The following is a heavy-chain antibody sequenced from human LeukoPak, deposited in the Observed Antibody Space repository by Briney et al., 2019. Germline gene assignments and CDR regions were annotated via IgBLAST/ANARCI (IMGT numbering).Heavy chain of an antibody. Sequence: SETLSLTCTVSGGSISSYYWSWIRQPPGKGLEWIGYIYYSGSTNYNPSLKSRVTISVDTSKNKFSLKLSSVTAADTAVYYCASQRRQTTGSFGYWGQGTVVTVSS. CDR2: IYYSGST. J-gene: IGHJ4*02. CDR1: GGSISSYY. V-gene: IGHV4-59*08. D-gene: IGHD4-11*01. CDR3: ASQRRQTTGSFGY.